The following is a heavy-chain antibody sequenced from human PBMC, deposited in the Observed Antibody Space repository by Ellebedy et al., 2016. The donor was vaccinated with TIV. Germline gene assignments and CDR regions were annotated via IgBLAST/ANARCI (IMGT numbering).Heavy chain of an antibody. CDR1: GFSLTTTGVG. V-gene: IGHV2-5*02. Sequence: SGPTLVKPTQTLTLTCTFSGFSLTTTGVGVGWIRPPPRKAPEWLALIYWDDDKRYSPSLKRRLTITKDSSKNQVVLTMTNMDPVDTATYYCAHHTGYCSRGTCYGGRYFSYWGQGTLVTVSS. J-gene: IGHJ4*02. D-gene: IGHD2-15*01. CDR2: IYWDDDK. CDR3: AHHTGYCSRGTCYGGRYFSY.